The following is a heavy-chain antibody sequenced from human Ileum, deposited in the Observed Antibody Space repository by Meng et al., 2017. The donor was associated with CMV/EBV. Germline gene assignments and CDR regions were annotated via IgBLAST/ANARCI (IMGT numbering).Heavy chain of an antibody. CDR1: GFTFSDYY. CDR3: ARDGTNWQENWFDP. Sequence: ASGFTFSDYYMSWIRQAPGKGLEWVSYISSSGSSTYYADSVKGRFTISRDNAKNSLYLQMNSLRAEDTAVYYCARDGTNWQENWFDPWGQGTLVTVSS. D-gene: IGHD1-1*01. CDR2: ISSSGSST. J-gene: IGHJ5*02. V-gene: IGHV3-11*04.